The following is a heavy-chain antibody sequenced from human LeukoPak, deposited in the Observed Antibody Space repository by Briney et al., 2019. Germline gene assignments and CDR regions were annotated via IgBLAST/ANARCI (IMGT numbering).Heavy chain of an antibody. D-gene: IGHD3-16*01. CDR1: GLSFRTFA. V-gene: IGHV3-23*02. CDR2: MKGTGER. J-gene: IGHJ4*02. CDR3: ARASWVSSADAVR. Sequence: PGGSLTLSCAASGLSFRTFAMSWVRQAPARGLEWLSSMKGTGERFYGDSVRGRFTLSRDDSRNTVYLQLNNLRVEDTAVYYCARASWVSSADAVRWGQGTVVTVSS.